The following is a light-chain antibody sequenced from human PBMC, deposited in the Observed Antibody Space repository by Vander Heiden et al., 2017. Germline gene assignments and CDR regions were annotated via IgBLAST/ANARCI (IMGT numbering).Light chain of an antibody. V-gene: IGKV1-9*01. CDR1: QGISSY. CDR2: AAS. CDR3: QQLNSYPPWT. J-gene: IGKJ1*01. Sequence: DVQLTPSPPFLSASVGDRVTITCPASQGISSYLAWYQQKPGKAPKLLIYAASTLQSGVPSRFSDSGYGTEFTLTSSRLQPVDFAPYYCQQLNSYPPWTFGQGTKVEIK.